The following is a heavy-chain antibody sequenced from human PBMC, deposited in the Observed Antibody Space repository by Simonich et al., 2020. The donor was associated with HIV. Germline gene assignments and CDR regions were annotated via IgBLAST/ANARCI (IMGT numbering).Heavy chain of an antibody. J-gene: IGHJ4*02. CDR1: GGSFSGYY. V-gene: IGHV4-34*01. D-gene: IGHD3-16*01. CDR2: IYHRGST. Sequence: QVQLQQWGAGLLKPSETLSLTCAVYGGSFSGYYWGWIRQPPGKGLVWIGTIYHRGSTYDNPSLKSRVTISIDTSKNQFSLKLSSVTAADTAVYYCARGGGDGYNYWGQGILVTVSS. CDR3: ARGGGDGYNY.